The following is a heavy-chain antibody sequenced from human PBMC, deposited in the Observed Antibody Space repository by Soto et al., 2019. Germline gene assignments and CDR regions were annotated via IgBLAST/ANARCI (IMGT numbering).Heavy chain of an antibody. J-gene: IGHJ4*01. CDR3: ARVVTAGVDY. Sequence: QVQLVQSGAEVREPGASVKVSCKASGYSFTSLDITWVLQTTGQGLEWMGWMQPSSGRTGYAQKFQGRVTMTRDTSINTAYMELSSLTSDDTAFYYCARVVTAGVDYWVHGTLVTVSS. D-gene: IGHD1-26*01. CDR1: GYSFTSLD. CDR2: MQPSSGRT. V-gene: IGHV1-8*01.